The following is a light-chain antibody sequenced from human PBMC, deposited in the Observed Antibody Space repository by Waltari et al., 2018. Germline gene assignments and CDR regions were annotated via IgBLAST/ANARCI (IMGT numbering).Light chain of an antibody. Sequence: DIVMTQSPDSLAVSPGERATINCKSSPSVLYSSNNKNYLAWYQQKPGQPPKLLIYWASTRESGVPDRFSGSGSGTDFTLTISSLQAEDVAVYYCQQYYSTLYSFGQGTKLEIK. CDR1: PSVLYSSNNKNY. J-gene: IGKJ2*03. CDR3: QQYYSTLYS. CDR2: WAS. V-gene: IGKV4-1*01.